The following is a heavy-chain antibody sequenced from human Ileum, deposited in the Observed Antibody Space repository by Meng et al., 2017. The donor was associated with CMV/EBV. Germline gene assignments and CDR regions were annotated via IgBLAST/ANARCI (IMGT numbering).Heavy chain of an antibody. CDR3: AKLTGTGVWSFDY. D-gene: IGHD3-9*01. J-gene: IGHJ4*02. CDR2: ISGSTVTI. CDR1: GFTFSSYA. Sequence: GERWESGGGLVQPGGSLRLSCVASGFTFSSYAMSWVRLAPGKGLEWVSTISGSTVTIYYADSVKGRFTISRDNSKNTLYLQMNTLRAEDTAVYYCAKLTGTGVWSFDYWGQGTLVTVSS. V-gene: IGHV3-23*01.